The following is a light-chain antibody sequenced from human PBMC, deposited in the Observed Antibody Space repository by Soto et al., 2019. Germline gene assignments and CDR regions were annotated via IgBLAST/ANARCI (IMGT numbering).Light chain of an antibody. Sequence: QSALTQPASVSGSPGQSISMSCTGTSSDVGDNTYVSWYQQHPGKAPKLLIYEVSHRPSGVSPRFSGSKSGNTASLTISGXQAEDEADYYCSSYTASSTPLYVFGTGTKLTVL. CDR2: EVS. CDR3: SSYTASSTPLYV. J-gene: IGLJ1*01. CDR1: SSDVGDNTY. V-gene: IGLV2-14*01.